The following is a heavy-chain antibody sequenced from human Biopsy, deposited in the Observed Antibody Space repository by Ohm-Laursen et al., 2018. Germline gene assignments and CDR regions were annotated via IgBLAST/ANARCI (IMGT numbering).Heavy chain of an antibody. Sequence: SVKVSCKTYGYTFTSYGISWVRQVSGQGLEWIGWVNPVSKNTVSVKDFRGRVTLTGDTSSSTSYMELRSLTSKDTAIYYCARAVRNQMLSTVWGQGTAVTVSS. CDR3: ARAVRNQMLSTV. D-gene: IGHD2-2*01. CDR2: VNPVSKNT. V-gene: IGHV1-8*01. J-gene: IGHJ6*02. CDR1: GYTFTSYG.